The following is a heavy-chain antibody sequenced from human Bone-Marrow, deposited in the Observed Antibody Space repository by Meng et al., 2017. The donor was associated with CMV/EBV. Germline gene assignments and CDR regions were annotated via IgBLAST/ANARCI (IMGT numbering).Heavy chain of an antibody. V-gene: IGHV4-61*01. CDR3: ARRPAAVAGTFPFDY. Sequence: SETLSLTCTVSGGSVSSGSYYWSWIRQPPGKGLEWIGYIYYSGSTNDNPSLKSRVTISVDTSKNQFSLKLSAVTAAGTAVYYCARRPAAVAGTFPFDYWGQGTLVTVSS. CDR1: GGSVSSGSYY. D-gene: IGHD6-19*01. CDR2: IYYSGST. J-gene: IGHJ4*02.